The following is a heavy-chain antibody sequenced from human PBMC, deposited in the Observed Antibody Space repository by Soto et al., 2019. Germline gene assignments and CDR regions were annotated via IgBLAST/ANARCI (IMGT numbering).Heavy chain of an antibody. CDR2: TSAFYGNS. V-gene: IGHV1-18*04. D-gene: IGHD2-15*01. CDR3: ARLVVAGSPLDY. CDR1: GYPFSSYG. Sequence: QVHLVQSAAEVKKPGASVTVSCKASGYPFSSYGITWVRQAPGQGLEWMGWTSAFYGNSTYSEKFQGRVTMTMDPSTNTAYLDLRSLKSDDTAVYYCARLVVAGSPLDYWGLGALVTVSS. J-gene: IGHJ4*02.